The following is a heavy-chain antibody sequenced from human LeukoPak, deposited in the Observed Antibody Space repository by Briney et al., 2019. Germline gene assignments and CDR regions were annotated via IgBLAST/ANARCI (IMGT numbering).Heavy chain of an antibody. V-gene: IGHV3-21*04. Sequence: GGSLRLSCAASGFTFSSYSMNWVSQAPGKGLEWVSSISSSSSYIYYADSVKGRFTISRDNAKNSLYLQMNSLRTEDTAVYYCATGSTVDGYNGRWFDPWGQGTLVTVSS. J-gene: IGHJ5*02. CDR3: ATGSTVDGYNGRWFDP. CDR2: ISSSSSYI. CDR1: GFTFSSYS. D-gene: IGHD5-24*01.